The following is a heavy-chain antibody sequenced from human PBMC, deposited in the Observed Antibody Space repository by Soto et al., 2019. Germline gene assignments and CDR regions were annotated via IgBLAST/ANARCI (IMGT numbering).Heavy chain of an antibody. Sequence: LRLPRRRSSLPLGHCGINCARQAPGTGLEWGAIISFDGTTKGYADSVQGRFTSSRDNSKHTVCLQMNRLRVEDTAVYYCAKDATYYYTTLPRAYFDSWDQGTPLTVSA. CDR2: ISFDGTTK. J-gene: IGHJ4*01. CDR3: AKDATYYYTTLPRAYFDS. CDR1: SLPLGHCG. D-gene: IGHD3-10*01. V-gene: IGHV3-30*18.